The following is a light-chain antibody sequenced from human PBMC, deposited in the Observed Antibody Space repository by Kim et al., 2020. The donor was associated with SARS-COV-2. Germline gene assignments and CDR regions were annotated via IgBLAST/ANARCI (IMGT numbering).Light chain of an antibody. CDR3: QQYNNYPPT. CDR2: AAS. V-gene: IGKV1D-16*01. J-gene: IGKJ4*01. Sequence: ASIGDRVTITCRASQGISSWLAWYQQKPGKAPKSLIYAASNLQSGVPSRFSGSGSGTGFTLTISSLQPEDFATYYCQQYNNYPPTFGGGTKVDIK. CDR1: QGISSW.